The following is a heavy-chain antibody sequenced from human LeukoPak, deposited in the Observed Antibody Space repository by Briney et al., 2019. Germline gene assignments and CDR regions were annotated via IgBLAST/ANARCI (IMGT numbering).Heavy chain of an antibody. CDR3: ARDSSYGFYYMDV. CDR2: INHSGST. CDR1: GGSFSVYY. J-gene: IGHJ6*03. V-gene: IGHV4-34*01. Sequence: SETLSLTCAVYGGSFSVYYWSWIRQPPGKGLEWIGEINHSGSTNYNPSLKSRVTISVDTSKNQFSLKLSSVTAADTAVYYCARDSSYGFYYMDVWGKGTTVTVSS. D-gene: IGHD4-17*01.